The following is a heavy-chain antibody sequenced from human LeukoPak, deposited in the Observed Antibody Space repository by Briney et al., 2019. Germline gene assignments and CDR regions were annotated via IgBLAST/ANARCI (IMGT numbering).Heavy chain of an antibody. J-gene: IGHJ4*02. CDR3: VSRRDSSMAWYS. CDR2: IRTKAYGGTA. D-gene: IGHD5-18*01. CDR1: GSSFGDFA. V-gene: IGHV3-49*04. Sequence: PGGSLRLSCTASGSSFGDFAMSWVRQAPGKGLEWVGLIRTKAYGGTAAYAASVSGRFTMSRDDSKSIAYLQMGSLNTEDTAVYYCVSRRDSSMAWYSWGQGTLVTVSS.